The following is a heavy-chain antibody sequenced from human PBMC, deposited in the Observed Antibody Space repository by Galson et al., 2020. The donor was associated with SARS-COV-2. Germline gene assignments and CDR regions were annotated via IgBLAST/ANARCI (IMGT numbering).Heavy chain of an antibody. J-gene: IGHJ6*02. Sequence: TGGSLRLSCAASGFTFSSYWMSWVRQAPGKGLEWVANIKQDGSEKYYVDSVKGRFTISRDNAKNSLYLQMNSLRAEDTAVYYCARERAVAGTGYGMDVWGQGTTVTVSS. D-gene: IGHD6-19*01. CDR1: GFTFSSYW. V-gene: IGHV3-7*01. CDR3: ARERAVAGTGYGMDV. CDR2: IKQDGSEK.